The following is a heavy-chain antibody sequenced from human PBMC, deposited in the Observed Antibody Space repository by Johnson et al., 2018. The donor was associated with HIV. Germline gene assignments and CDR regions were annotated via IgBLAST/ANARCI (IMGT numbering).Heavy chain of an antibody. V-gene: IGHV3-9*01. D-gene: IGHD4-23*01. CDR1: GFTFDDYA. CDR3: AREAQTHAFDI. J-gene: IGHJ3*02. Sequence: VQLVESGGGVVQPGRSLRLSCAASGFTFDDYAMHWVRQAPGKGLEWVSGISWNSGSIGYADSVKGRFTISRDNSKNTLYLQMNSLRAGDTAVYYCAREAQTHAFDIWGQGTMVTVSS. CDR2: ISWNSGSI.